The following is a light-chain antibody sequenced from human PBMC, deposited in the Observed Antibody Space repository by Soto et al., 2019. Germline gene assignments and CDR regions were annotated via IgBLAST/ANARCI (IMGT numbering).Light chain of an antibody. Sequence: QSVLPQPPSVSGAPGQSVTISCTGSSSNIGEGYDVHWYQQLPGTAPKLLFYGNSNRPSGVPDRFSGSKSGTSAALAITGLQAEDEADYYCQSYDSSLSVLFGGGTQLTVL. CDR1: SSNIGEGYD. V-gene: IGLV1-40*01. J-gene: IGLJ2*01. CDR2: GNS. CDR3: QSYDSSLSVL.